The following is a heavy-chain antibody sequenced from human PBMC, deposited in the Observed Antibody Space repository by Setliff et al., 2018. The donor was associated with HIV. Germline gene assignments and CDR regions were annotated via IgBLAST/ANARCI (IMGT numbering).Heavy chain of an antibody. CDR3: ARGRTYDSSGYIGNWFDP. Sequence: ASVKVSCKASGYTFTGYYMHWVRQAPGQGLEWMGWINPNSGGTNYAQKFQGRVTMTRDTSISTAYMELSSLRLDDTAVYYCARGRTYDSSGYIGNWFDPWGQGTLVTVSS. CDR2: INPNSGGT. V-gene: IGHV1-2*02. J-gene: IGHJ5*02. CDR1: GYTFTGYY. D-gene: IGHD3-22*01.